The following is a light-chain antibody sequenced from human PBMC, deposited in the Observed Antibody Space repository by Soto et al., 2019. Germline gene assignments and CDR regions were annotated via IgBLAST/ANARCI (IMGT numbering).Light chain of an antibody. CDR3: QQYKNGWT. CDR2: GAS. Sequence: EIVMTQSPATLSVSPGERATLSCRASQSVSSNLAWYQQKPGQAPRLLIYGASTRATGIPAKFSGGGSGTEFTLTISSLQSEDFAIYYCQQYKNGWTFGQGTKGDIK. J-gene: IGKJ1*01. CDR1: QSVSSN. V-gene: IGKV3-15*01.